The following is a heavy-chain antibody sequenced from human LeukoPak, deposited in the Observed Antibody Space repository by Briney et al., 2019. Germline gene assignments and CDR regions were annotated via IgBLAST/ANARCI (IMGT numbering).Heavy chain of an antibody. J-gene: IGHJ4*02. CDR2: ISGSGGST. CDR1: GFTFSSYA. CDR3: AKDLVAIGYYDSSGYSDY. Sequence: PGGSLRLSCAASGFTFSSYAMSWVRQAPGKGLEWVSAISGSGGSTYYADSVKGRFTISRDNSKNTLYLQMNSLRAEDTAVYYCAKDLVAIGYYDSSGYSDYWGQGTLVTVSS. V-gene: IGHV3-23*01. D-gene: IGHD3-22*01.